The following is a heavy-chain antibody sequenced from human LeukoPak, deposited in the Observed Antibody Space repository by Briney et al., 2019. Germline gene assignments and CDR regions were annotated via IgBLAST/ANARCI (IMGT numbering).Heavy chain of an antibody. D-gene: IGHD6-6*01. CDR1: GFTVSSNY. CDR3: ARDPNWDSSSPHVDY. Sequence: GGSLRLSCAASGFTVSSNYMSWVRQAPGKGLEWVSVIYSGGSTYYADSVKGRFTISRDNSKNTLYLQMNSLRAEDTAVYYCARDPNWDSSSPHVDYWGQGTQVTVSS. J-gene: IGHJ4*02. CDR2: IYSGGST. V-gene: IGHV3-66*01.